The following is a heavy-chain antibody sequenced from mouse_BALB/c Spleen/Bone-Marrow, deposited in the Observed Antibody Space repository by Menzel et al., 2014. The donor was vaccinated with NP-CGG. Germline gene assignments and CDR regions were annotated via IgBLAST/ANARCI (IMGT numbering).Heavy chain of an antibody. V-gene: IGHV14-3*02. CDR3: AESPIYYRIFAY. Sequence: EVQLQQSGAELVKPGASVKLSCTASGFNIKDTYMHWVKQRPEKGLEWIGRIDPANGNTKYDPKFQGKATITADTSSNTAYLQLSSLTSEDTAVYYCAESPIYYRIFAYWGQGTLVTVSA. CDR2: IDPANGNT. J-gene: IGHJ3*01. CDR1: GFNIKDTY. D-gene: IGHD2-14*01.